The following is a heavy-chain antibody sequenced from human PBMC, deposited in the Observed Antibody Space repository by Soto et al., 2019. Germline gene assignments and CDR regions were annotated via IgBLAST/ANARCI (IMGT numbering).Heavy chain of an antibody. J-gene: IGHJ6*02. CDR2: IIPIFGTA. CDR3: ARDPVSGGGYYYYGMDV. D-gene: IGHD3-16*01. CDR1: GGTFSSYA. Sequence: SVKVSCKASGGTFSSYAISWVRQAPGQGLEWMGGIIPIFGTANYAQKFQGRVTITADKSTSTAYMELSSLRSEDTAVYYCARDPVSGGGYYYYGMDVWGQGTTVTVSS. V-gene: IGHV1-69*06.